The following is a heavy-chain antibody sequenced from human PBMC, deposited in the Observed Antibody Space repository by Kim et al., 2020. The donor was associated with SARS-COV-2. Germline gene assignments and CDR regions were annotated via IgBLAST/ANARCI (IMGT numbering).Heavy chain of an antibody. CDR2: GTK. Sequence: GTKCYAVSVKVRFTISRDNSKYTFYLQGESLGAEDTALYFCAARFGDQGDYWGQGTLVTVSS. J-gene: IGHJ4*02. CDR3: AARFGDQGDY. V-gene: IGHV3-23*01. D-gene: IGHD3-3*01.